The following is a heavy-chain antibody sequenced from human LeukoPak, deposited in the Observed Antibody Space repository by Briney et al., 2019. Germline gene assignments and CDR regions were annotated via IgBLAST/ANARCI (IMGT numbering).Heavy chain of an antibody. CDR2: IYYSGST. CDR1: GGSISSYY. J-gene: IGHJ5*02. Sequence: PSETLSLTCTVSGGSISSYYWSWIRQPPGKGLEWIGYIYYSGSTNYNPSLKSRVTISVDTSKNQFSLKLSSVTAADTAVYYCATVWFGELWSAWFDPWGQGTLVTVSS. CDR3: ATVWFGELWSAWFDP. D-gene: IGHD3-10*01. V-gene: IGHV4-59*01.